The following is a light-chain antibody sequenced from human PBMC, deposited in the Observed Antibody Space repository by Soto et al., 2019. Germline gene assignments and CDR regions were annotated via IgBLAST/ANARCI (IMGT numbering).Light chain of an antibody. CDR2: DVS. CDR3: ISYTSSSTDVV. CDR1: SSDVGGYTY. Sequence: QSALTPPASVSGSPGQAVTISCNGTSSDVGGYTYVSWYQQHPGTAPKLMIYDVSNRPSVVSNRFAGSKSGIPACLTIAGLQADDEADYYCISYTSSSTDVVCGGGTKLTVL. V-gene: IGLV2-14*01. J-gene: IGLJ2*01.